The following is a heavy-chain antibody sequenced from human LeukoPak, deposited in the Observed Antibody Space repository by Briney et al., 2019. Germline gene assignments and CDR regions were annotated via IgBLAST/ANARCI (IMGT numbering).Heavy chain of an antibody. V-gene: IGHV3-74*01. CDR1: GFTFSSYW. J-gene: IGHJ5*02. D-gene: IGHD3-10*02. Sequence: GGSLRLSCAASGFTFSSYWMHWVRQAPGKGLVWVSRMNSDGSSTSYADSVKGRFTISRDNAKNTLYLQMNSLRAEDTAVYYCASRAVPGGFDPWGQGTLVTVSS. CDR2: MNSDGSST. CDR3: ASRAVPGGFDP.